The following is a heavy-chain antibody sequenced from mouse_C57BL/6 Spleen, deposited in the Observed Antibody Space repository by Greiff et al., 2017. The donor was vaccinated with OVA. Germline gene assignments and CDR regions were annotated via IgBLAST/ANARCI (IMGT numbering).Heavy chain of an antibody. CDR3: ARGGIYYDYDEGGSFDY. CDR2: IHPNSGST. V-gene: IGHV1-64*01. CDR1: GYTFTSYW. Sequence: QVQLQQPGAELVKPGASVKLSCKASGYTFTSYWMHWVKQRPGQGLEWIGMIHPNSGSTNYNEKFKSEATLTVDKSSSTAYMQLSSLTSEDSAVYYCARGGIYYDYDEGGSFDYWGQGTTLTVSS. D-gene: IGHD2-4*01. J-gene: IGHJ2*01.